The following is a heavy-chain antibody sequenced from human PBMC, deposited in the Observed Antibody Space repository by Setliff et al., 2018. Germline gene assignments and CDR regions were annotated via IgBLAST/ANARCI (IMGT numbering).Heavy chain of an antibody. J-gene: IGHJ6*02. D-gene: IGHD3-3*01. CDR3: ANGMFYDFWSNYPYYFGMDV. V-gene: IGHV3-23*01. Sequence: PGGSLRLSCAASGLSVSRSYMAWVRQAPGKGLEWVSTISDSLSTTYYTDSVRGRFTISRDNSKNTLYLQMNSLTAGDTAVYYCANGMFYDFWSNYPYYFGMDVWGQGTTVTVSS. CDR1: GLSVSRSY. CDR2: ISDSLSTT.